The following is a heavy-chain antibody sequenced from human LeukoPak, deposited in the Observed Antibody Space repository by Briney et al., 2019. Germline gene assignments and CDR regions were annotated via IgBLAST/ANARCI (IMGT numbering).Heavy chain of an antibody. CDR2: IYYSGST. D-gene: IGHD3-16*02. J-gene: IGHJ4*02. CDR1: GGSISSYY. CDR3: ARGSSVGELSPEGY. Sequence: SETLSLTCTVSGGSISSYYWSWIRQPPGKGLEWIGYIYYSGSTNYNPSLKSRVTISVDTSKNQFSLKLSSVTAADTAVYYCARGSSVGELSPEGYWGQGTLVTVSS. V-gene: IGHV4-59*01.